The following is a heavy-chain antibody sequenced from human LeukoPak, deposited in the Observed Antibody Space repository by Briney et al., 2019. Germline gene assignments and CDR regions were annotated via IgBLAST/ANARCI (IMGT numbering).Heavy chain of an antibody. V-gene: IGHV1-18*04. J-gene: IGHJ4*02. Sequence: ASVIVSCKASGYTYTNHGITWERQAPGQGLELVGWISAYNRDTRYAQSFQGRVTLITESSTYTAYKELRSLTSDDTAVYYCARDPSNTSGWSPYFDYWGQGTLVTVSA. D-gene: IGHD6-13*01. CDR2: ISAYNRDT. CDR1: GYTYTNHG. CDR3: ARDPSNTSGWSPYFDY.